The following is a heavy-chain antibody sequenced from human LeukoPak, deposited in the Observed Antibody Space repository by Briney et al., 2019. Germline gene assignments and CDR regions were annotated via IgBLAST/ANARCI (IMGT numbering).Heavy chain of an antibody. Sequence: GGSLRLSCASSGFTFSSYSKNWVRQAPGKGLEWVSYISSSSSTIYYADSVKGRFTISRDNAKNSLYLQMNSLRAEDTAVYYCARDQTHYDILTGQRRSIWGQGTMVTVSS. CDR2: ISSSSSTI. D-gene: IGHD3-9*01. J-gene: IGHJ3*02. CDR1: GFTFSSYS. V-gene: IGHV3-48*04. CDR3: ARDQTHYDILTGQRRSI.